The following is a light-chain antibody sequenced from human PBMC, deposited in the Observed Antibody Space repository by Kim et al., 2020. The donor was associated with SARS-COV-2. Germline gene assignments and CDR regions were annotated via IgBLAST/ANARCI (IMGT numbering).Light chain of an antibody. CDR1: QSVDSN. V-gene: IGKV3-15*01. J-gene: IGKJ2*01. CDR2: GAS. Sequence: EIVMTQSPATLSVSPGERVTLSCRASQSVDSNLAWYQQKPGQAPRLLIYGASTRATDILARFSGSGSGTEFTLIISSLQSEDFAVYYCQQYSHWPPYTFGQGTKLEIK. CDR3: QQYSHWPPYT.